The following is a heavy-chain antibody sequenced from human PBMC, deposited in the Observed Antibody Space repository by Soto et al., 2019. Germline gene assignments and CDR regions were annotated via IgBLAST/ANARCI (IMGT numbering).Heavy chain of an antibody. Sequence: LRLSCAASGFTFSSYAMSWVRQAPGKGLEWVSAISGSGGSTYYADSVKGRFTISRDNSKNTLYLQMNSLRAEDTAVYYCAKDTRPGWYVSPNYYYGMDVWGQGTTVTVSS. CDR1: GFTFSSYA. J-gene: IGHJ6*02. CDR3: AKDTRPGWYVSPNYYYGMDV. D-gene: IGHD6-19*01. CDR2: ISGSGGST. V-gene: IGHV3-23*01.